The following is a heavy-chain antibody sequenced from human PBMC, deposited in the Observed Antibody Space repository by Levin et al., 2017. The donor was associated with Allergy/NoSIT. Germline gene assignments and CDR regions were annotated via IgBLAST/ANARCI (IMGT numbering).Heavy chain of an antibody. CDR3: ARDYWTYTGTRDGTDV. CDR2: ISYNGNIK. V-gene: IGHV3-30*01. CDR1: FFTFIYYS. Sequence: GESLNISFVSSFFTFIYYSIHFSLHSPFIFLYCLAVISYNGNIKYNADSVQGRFTISRSNSNNTLYLQMNSLRVEDTGVYYCARDYWTYTGTRDGTDVWGQGTTVTVSS. D-gene: IGHD1-1*01. J-gene: IGHJ6*02.